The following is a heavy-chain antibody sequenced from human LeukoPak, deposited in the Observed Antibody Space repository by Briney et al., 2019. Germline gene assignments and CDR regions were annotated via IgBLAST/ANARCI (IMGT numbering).Heavy chain of an antibody. J-gene: IGHJ3*02. D-gene: IGHD3-10*01. CDR3: ARVEWFGELSPFDI. CDR1: GGSVSSGTYY. V-gene: IGHV4-61*01. Sequence: SETLSLACTVSGGSVSSGTYYWSWIRQPPGEGLEWIGYIYYSGSTNYNPSLKSRVTISVDTSKNQFSLKLSSVTAADTAVYYCARVEWFGELSPFDIWGQGTMITVSS. CDR2: IYYSGST.